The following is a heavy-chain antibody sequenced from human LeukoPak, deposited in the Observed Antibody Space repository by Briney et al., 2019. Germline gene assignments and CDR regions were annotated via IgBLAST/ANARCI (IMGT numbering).Heavy chain of an antibody. J-gene: IGHJ4*02. CDR2: IHHSGRT. CDR3: TRETIRFCSDTDCLQGEF. V-gene: IGHV4-38-2*02. CDR1: GYSISRGYY. Sequence: PSETLSLTCDVSGYSISRGYYWGWFRQSPGKGLEWIANIHHSGRTYYNPSLKSRVTISVDMSKNQISLKLTSVTAADTAVYHCTRETIRFCSDTDCLQGEFWGQGALVTVSS. D-gene: IGHD2-15*01.